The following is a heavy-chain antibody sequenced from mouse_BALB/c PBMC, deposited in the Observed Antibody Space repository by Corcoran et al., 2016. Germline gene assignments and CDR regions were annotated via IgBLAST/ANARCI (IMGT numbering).Heavy chain of an antibody. CDR3: ARSREGNYVVY. J-gene: IGHJ2*01. V-gene: IGHV14-3*02. Sequence: EVQLQQSGAELVKPGASVKLSCTASGFNIKDTYIHWMKQRPEQGLEWIGRIDPANGNTKYDPKFQGKATMTADTSSNTAYLQLSSLTSEATAVYDCARSREGNYVVYWGQGTTLTVSS. CDR2: IDPANGNT. CDR1: GFNIKDTY.